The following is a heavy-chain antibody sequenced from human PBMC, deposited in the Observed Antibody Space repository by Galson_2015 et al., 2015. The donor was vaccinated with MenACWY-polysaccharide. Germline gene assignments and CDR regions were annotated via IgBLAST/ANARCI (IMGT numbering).Heavy chain of an antibody. Sequence: SLRLSCAASGFTFSNYGMNWVRQAPGKGLEWVADISYDAKNIFYANSVKGRFTVSRDNSKSTLYLQMNSLRAEDTAVYHCGWGGSMDYYVSVWGQGSLVTVSS. CDR3: GWGGSMDYYVSV. CDR1: GFTFSNYG. CDR2: ISYDAKNI. D-gene: IGHD3-10*02. V-gene: IGHV3-30*03. J-gene: IGHJ4*02.